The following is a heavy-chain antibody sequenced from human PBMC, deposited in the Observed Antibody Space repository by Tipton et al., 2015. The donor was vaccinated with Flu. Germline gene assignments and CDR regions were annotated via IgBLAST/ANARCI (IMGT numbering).Heavy chain of an antibody. CDR3: ARAPARDYWGSLRSYFDP. D-gene: IGHD2-21*01. Sequence: SLRLSCAASGFAFSSYWVLWVRQAPGKGLEWVANINEDGSTTYYLGSVRGRFTISRDNARNSVFLQMNSLRVEDTAVYYCARAPARDYWGSLRSYFDPWGQGTLVTVSS. J-gene: IGHJ5*02. CDR1: GFAFSSYW. CDR2: INEDGSTT. V-gene: IGHV3-7*01.